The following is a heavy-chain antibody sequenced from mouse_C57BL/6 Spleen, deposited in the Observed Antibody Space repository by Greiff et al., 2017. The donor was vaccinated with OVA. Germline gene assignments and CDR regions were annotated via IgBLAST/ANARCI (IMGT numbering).Heavy chain of an antibody. CDR1: GYTFTSYW. V-gene: IGHV1-74*01. Sequence: QVQLQQPGADLVKPGASVKVSCKASGYTFTSYWMHWVKQRPGQGLEWIGRIHPSDSDTNYNQKFKGKATLTVDKSSSTAYMQLSSLTSEDSAVYYCAMEGIYDGYLYAMDYWGQGTSVTVSS. CDR3: AMEGIYDGYLYAMDY. D-gene: IGHD2-3*01. CDR2: IHPSDSDT. J-gene: IGHJ4*01.